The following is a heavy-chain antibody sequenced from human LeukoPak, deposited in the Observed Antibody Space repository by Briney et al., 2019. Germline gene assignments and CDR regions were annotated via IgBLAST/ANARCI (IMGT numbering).Heavy chain of an antibody. D-gene: IGHD3-22*01. Sequence: GGCLRPSCAAAGFTFSNYVVDWGRQAPGKVLEWVSAISGNGGSTYYADSVEDRFTLSRDNSKNTLDMQMSSLRAEDTAVYYCAKALGYYDSSGYLNFGSWGQGALVTVS. CDR3: AKALGYYDSSGYLNFGS. CDR1: GFTFSNYV. CDR2: ISGNGGST. V-gene: IGHV3-23*01. J-gene: IGHJ4*02.